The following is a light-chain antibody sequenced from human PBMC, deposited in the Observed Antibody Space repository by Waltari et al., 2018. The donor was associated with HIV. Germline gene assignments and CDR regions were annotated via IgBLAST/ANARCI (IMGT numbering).Light chain of an antibody. Sequence: QSALTQPRSVSGSPGQTVSMSCTGADSNLRGNNFVSWYQQHAGRAPSVVIFDVDKPPAAGSGRLSASKSGDTASLTISGLQPDDEAIYYCSAYLASSSWVFGSGT. CDR1: DSNLRGNNF. CDR2: DVD. J-gene: IGLJ3*02. V-gene: IGLV2-11*01. CDR3: SAYLASSSWV.